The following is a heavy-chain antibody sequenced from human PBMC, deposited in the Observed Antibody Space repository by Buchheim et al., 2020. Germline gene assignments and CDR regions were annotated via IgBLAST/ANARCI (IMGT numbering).Heavy chain of an antibody. V-gene: IGHV3-74*02. CDR2: INSDGSST. CDR3: ARYSTNPLDY. CDR1: GFTFSSYW. J-gene: IGHJ4*02. D-gene: IGHD5/OR15-5a*01. Sequence: EVRLLESGGGLVQPGGSLRLSCAASGFTFSSYWMHWVRQAPGKGLACVSRINSDGSSTTYADSVTGRFTLSRDNATNTLYLQMNSLRAEDTAVYYCARYSTNPLDYWGQGTL.